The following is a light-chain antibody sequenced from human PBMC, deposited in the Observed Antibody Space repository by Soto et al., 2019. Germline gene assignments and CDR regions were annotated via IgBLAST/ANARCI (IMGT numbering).Light chain of an antibody. J-gene: IGKJ1*01. CDR1: QSVSTY. Sequence: EIVLTQSPATLSLSPGERATLSCRAGQSVSTYLTWYQQKPGQAPRLLIYDVSNRATGIPARFSGSGSGTDFTLTISSLEPEDFAVYYCQQRSNWPPTFGQGTKVEIK. CDR2: DVS. CDR3: QQRSNWPPT. V-gene: IGKV3-11*01.